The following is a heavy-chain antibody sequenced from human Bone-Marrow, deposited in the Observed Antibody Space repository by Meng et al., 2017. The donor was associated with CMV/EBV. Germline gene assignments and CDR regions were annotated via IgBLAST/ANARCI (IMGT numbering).Heavy chain of an antibody. Sequence: GESLKISCAASGFTFDDYGMSWVRQAPGKGLEWVSGINWNGGSTGYADSVKGRFTISRDNAKNSLYLQMNSLRAEDTAVYYCARVDGATTYTLYAFDIWGQGTMVTVSS. D-gene: IGHD3-16*01. CDR1: GFTFDDYG. J-gene: IGHJ3*02. CDR3: ARVDGATTYTLYAFDI. CDR2: INWNGGST. V-gene: IGHV3-20*04.